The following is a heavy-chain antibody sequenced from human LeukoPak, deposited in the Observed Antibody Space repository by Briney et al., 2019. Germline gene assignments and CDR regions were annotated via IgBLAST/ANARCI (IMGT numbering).Heavy chain of an antibody. Sequence: GGSLRLSCAASGFTFSSYDMSWVRQAPGEGLEWVSAISDSGGSTYYADSVKGRFTISRDNSKNTLYLQMNSLRAEDTAVYYCVNGARGNTYGSGYWGQGTLVTVSS. CDR1: GFTFSSYD. V-gene: IGHV3-23*01. CDR3: VNGARGNTYGSGY. D-gene: IGHD5-18*01. J-gene: IGHJ4*02. CDR2: ISDSGGST.